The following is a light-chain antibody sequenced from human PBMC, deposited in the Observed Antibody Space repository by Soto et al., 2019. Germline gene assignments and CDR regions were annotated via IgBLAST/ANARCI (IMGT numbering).Light chain of an antibody. J-gene: IGLJ2*01. CDR1: SSNIGARYD. CDR3: QSYDSSLSGSV. CDR2: GNS. V-gene: IGLV1-40*01. Sequence: QSVLTQPPSVYGAPGQRVTISCTGSSSNIGARYDVHWYQQLPGTAPKLLIYGNSNRPSGVPDRFSGSKSGTSASLAITGLQAEDEADYYCQSYDSSLSGSVFGGGTKLTVL.